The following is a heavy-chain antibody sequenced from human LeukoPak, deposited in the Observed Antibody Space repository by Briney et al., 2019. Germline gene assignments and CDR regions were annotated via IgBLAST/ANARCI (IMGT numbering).Heavy chain of an antibody. CDR2: IYYSGST. D-gene: IGHD4-11*01. CDR1: GGSISSSSYY. CDR3: ARSSKHDAFDI. Sequence: PSETLSLTXTVSGGSISSSSYYWGWIRQPPGKGLEWIGSIYYSGSTYYNPSLKSRVTISVDTSKNQFSLKLSSVTAADTAVYYCARSSKHDAFDIWGQGTMVTVSS. V-gene: IGHV4-39*01. J-gene: IGHJ3*02.